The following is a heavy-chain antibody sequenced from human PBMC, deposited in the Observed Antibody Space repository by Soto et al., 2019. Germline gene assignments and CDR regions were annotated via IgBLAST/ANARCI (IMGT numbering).Heavy chain of an antibody. Sequence: PSETLSLTCTVSGGSISSGGYYYSWIRQHPGKGLEWIGYIYYSGSTYYNPSLKSRFTISVDTSKNQFSLRLSSVTAADTAVCYCAGSPSSIHFDYWDQGTLVTVSS. CDR1: GGSISSGGYY. V-gene: IGHV4-31*03. CDR3: AGSPSSIHFDY. CDR2: IYYSGST. D-gene: IGHD1-26*01. J-gene: IGHJ4*01.